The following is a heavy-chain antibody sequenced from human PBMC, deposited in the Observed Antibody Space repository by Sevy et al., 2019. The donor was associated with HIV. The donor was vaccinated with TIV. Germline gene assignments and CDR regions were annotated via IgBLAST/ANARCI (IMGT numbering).Heavy chain of an antibody. CDR2: IYAGGSPI. V-gene: IGHV3-48*03. J-gene: IGHJ6*02. CDR3: ARKVGYYYYYGMDV. CDR1: GFTFRSYE. Sequence: GGSLRLSCEGSGFTFRSYEMNWVRQAPGKGLEWISYIYAGGSPIYYSDSVRGRFTISRDDAKNSLYLQMDDLRVDDTATYYCARKVGYYYYYGMDVWGQGTTVTVSS.